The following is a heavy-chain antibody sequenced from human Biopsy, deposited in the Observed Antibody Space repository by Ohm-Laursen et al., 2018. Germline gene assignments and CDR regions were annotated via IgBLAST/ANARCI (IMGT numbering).Heavy chain of an antibody. CDR1: GGSISRSSYY. J-gene: IGHJ4*02. Sequence: TLSLTCAVTGGSISRSSYYWDWIRQPPGKGLEWIGNIYYSGNTDYSTSLKSRVTISVNTSNNEFSLKLRLVTAADTAVYYCARQVDFWSGYVDYWGQGTLVAVSS. CDR3: ARQVDFWSGYVDY. D-gene: IGHD3-3*01. V-gene: IGHV4-39*01. CDR2: IYYSGNT.